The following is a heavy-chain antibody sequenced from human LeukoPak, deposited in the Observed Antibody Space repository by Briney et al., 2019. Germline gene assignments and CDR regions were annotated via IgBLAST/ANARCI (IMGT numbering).Heavy chain of an antibody. D-gene: IGHD6-19*01. CDR3: ARDSRYSSGWYEGYYFDY. CDR2: ISAYNGNT. Sequence: ASVTVSCKASGYTFTSYGISWVRQAPGQGLEWMGWISAYNGNTNYAQKLQGRVTMTTDTSTSTAYMELRGLRSDDTAVYYCARDSRYSSGWYEGYYFDYWGQGTLVTVSS. J-gene: IGHJ4*02. CDR1: GYTFTSYG. V-gene: IGHV1-18*01.